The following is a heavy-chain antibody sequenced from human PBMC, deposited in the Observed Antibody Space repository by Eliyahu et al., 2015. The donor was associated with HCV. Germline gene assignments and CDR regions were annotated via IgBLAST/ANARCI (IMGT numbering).Heavy chain of an antibody. Sequence: EVQLVESGGGLVQPGXSLRLXCAASGFXFSXXWXHWVRQAPGKGLVWVSRINSDGSSTSYADSVKGRFTISRDNAKNTLYLQMNSLRAEDTAVYYCARDGYSSSWYRSFDYWGQGTLVTVSS. J-gene: IGHJ4*02. CDR2: INSDGSST. CDR3: ARDGYSSSWYRSFDY. V-gene: IGHV3-74*01. D-gene: IGHD6-13*01. CDR1: GFXFSXXW.